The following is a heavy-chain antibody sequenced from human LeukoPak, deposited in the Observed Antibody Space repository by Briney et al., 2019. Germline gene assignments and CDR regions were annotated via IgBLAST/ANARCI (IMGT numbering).Heavy chain of an antibody. J-gene: IGHJ4*02. Sequence: ASVKVSCKASGYTFTSYGISWVRPAPGQGLEWMGWISAYNGNTNYAQKLQGRVTMTTDTSTSTAYMELRSLRSDDTAVYYCARNGGYDILTSYDFDYWGQGTLVTVSS. V-gene: IGHV1-18*01. CDR2: ISAYNGNT. CDR3: ARNGGYDILTSYDFDY. D-gene: IGHD3-9*01. CDR1: GYTFTSYG.